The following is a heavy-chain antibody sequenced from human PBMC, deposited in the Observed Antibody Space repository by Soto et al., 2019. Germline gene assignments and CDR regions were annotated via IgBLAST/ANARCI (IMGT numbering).Heavy chain of an antibody. V-gene: IGHV1-8*01. CDR1: GYTFTSYD. CDR2: MNPNSGNT. Sequence: QVQLVQSGAEVKKPGASVKVSCKASGYTFTSYDINWVRQATGQGLEWMGWMNPNSGNTGYAQKFQGRVTMTRNTSISTAYMELGSLRSEDTAVYYCAVGYCSGGSCLYAFAIWGQGTMVTVSS. J-gene: IGHJ3*02. CDR3: AVGYCSGGSCLYAFAI. D-gene: IGHD2-15*01.